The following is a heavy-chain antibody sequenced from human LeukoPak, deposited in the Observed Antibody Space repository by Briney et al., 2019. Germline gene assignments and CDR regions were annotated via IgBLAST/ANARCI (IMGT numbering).Heavy chain of an antibody. D-gene: IGHD2-2*01. CDR3: ARLFVTVPEGGWFDP. V-gene: IGHV4-59*08. CDR2: IYYSGST. CDR1: GGSISSYY. J-gene: IGHJ5*02. Sequence: SETLSLTCTVSGGSISSYYWSWIRQPPGKGLEWIGYIYYSGSTNYNPSLKSRVTISVDTSKNQFSLKLSSVTAADTAVYYCARLFVTVPEGGWFDPWGQGTLVTVSS.